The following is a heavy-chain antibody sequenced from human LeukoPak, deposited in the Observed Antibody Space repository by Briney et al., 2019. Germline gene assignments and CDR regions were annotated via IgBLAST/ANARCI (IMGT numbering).Heavy chain of an antibody. J-gene: IGHJ4*02. CDR1: GFTFSSYS. CDR3: AKGGNSGWNFVDY. D-gene: IGHD6-19*01. CDR2: ISSSSSTI. Sequence: GGSLRLSCAASGFTFSSYSMNWVRQAPGKGLEWVSYISSSSSTIYYADSVKGRFTISRDNSKNTLFVQMNNLRGEDTAVYYCAKGGNSGWNFVDYWGQGTLVTVSS. V-gene: IGHV3-48*01.